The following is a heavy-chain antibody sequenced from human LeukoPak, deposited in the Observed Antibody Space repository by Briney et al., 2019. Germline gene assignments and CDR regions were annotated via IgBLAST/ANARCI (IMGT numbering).Heavy chain of an antibody. J-gene: IGHJ4*02. CDR1: GFTFSSYG. Sequence: GGSLRLSCAASGFTFSSYGMSWVRQAPGKGLEWVSAISGSGGSTYYADSVKGRFTISRDNSKNTLYLQMNSLRAEDTAVYYCAKDSRGMITFGGVIVEFDYWGQGTLVTVSS. V-gene: IGHV3-23*01. D-gene: IGHD3-16*02. CDR3: AKDSRGMITFGGVIVEFDY. CDR2: ISGSGGST.